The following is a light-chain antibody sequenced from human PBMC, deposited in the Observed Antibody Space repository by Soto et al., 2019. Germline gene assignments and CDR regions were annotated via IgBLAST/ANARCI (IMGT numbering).Light chain of an antibody. CDR3: QQYSSLRLP. Sequence: MTQSPATLSLSPGERATLSCWASQRVNSNLAWYQQKPGQSPRLLVYGASTRAAGVPARFSGSGSGTEFTLSISSLQSEHFAVYYFQQYSSLRLPLGGGTKV. V-gene: IGKV3-15*01. CDR2: GAS. CDR1: QRVNSN. J-gene: IGKJ4*01.